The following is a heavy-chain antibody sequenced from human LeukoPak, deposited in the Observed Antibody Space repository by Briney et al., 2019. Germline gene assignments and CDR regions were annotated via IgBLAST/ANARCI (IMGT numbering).Heavy chain of an antibody. D-gene: IGHD2-15*01. CDR2: ISSSSSYI. CDR3: ARVREGYCSGGSCYPEGFDP. V-gene: IGHV3-21*01. J-gene: IGHJ5*02. Sequence: GGSLRLSCAASGFTFSRYSMNWVRQAPGKGLEWVSSISSSSSYIYYADSVKGRFTISGDNAKNSLYLQMNSLRAEDTAVYYCARVREGYCSGGSCYPEGFDPWGQGTLVTVSS. CDR1: GFTFSRYS.